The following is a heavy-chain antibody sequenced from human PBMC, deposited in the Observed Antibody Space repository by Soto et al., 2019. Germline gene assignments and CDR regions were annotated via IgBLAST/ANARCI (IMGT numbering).Heavy chain of an antibody. D-gene: IGHD5-12*01. CDR2: ITSRRYGATP. CDR1: GITCGDNA. V-gene: IGHV3-49*03. CDR3: SRLGRATRPEQAFDI. Sequence: SGGSLRLSCTASGITCGDNAMTWFRQAPGKGLEWVGFITSRRYGATPQYAASVKGRFTISRDDSNSIAYLQMNSLRTEDTAVYYCSRLGRATRPEQAFDIWGRGTMVTVSS. J-gene: IGHJ3*02.